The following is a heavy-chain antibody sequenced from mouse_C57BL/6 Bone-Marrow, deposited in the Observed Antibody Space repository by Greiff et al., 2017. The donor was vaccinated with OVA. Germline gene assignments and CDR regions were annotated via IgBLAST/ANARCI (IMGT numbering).Heavy chain of an antibody. CDR1: GYTFTDYY. J-gene: IGHJ1*03. CDR2: IYPGSGNT. D-gene: IGHD4-1*01. CDR3: ARRDWGWYIDV. Sequence: QVHVKQSGAELVRPGASVKLSCKASGYTFTDYYIIWVKQRPGQGLEWIARIYPGSGNTSYNEKFKGKATLTADKSSSTAYLQLRSLTSEDSAVCVWARRDWGWYIDVWGTGTTVTVSS. V-gene: IGHV1-76*01.